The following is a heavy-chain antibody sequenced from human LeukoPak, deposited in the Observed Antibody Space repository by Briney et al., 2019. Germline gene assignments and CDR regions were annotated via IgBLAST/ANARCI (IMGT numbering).Heavy chain of an antibody. CDR3: ARGAPNSGWFDF. Sequence: PSETLSLTCSVSGGSIRSYYWSWIRQPAGKGLEWIGRIYVSGITHYNPSLKNRVTMSEDTSKNQFSLNLRSVTAADTAVYYCARGAPNSGWFDFWGQGALATVSS. V-gene: IGHV4-4*07. CDR2: IYVSGIT. J-gene: IGHJ4*02. CDR1: GGSIRSYY. D-gene: IGHD6-19*01.